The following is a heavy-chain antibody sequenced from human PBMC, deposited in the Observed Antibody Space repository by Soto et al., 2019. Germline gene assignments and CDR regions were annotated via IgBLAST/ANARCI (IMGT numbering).Heavy chain of an antibody. V-gene: IGHV3-48*03. CDR1: GFTFSSYE. Sequence: QTGGSLRLSCAASGFTFSSYEMNWVRQAPGKGLEWVSYISSSGSTIYYADSVKGRFTISRDNAKSSLYLQMNSLRAEDTAVYYCARDHKGGYYYYGMDVWGQGTTVTVSS. CDR2: ISSSGSTI. J-gene: IGHJ6*02. CDR3: ARDHKGGYYYYGMDV.